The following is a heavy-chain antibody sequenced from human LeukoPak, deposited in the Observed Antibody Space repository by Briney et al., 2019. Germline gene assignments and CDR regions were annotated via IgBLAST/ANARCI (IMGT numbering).Heavy chain of an antibody. CDR3: ARGGAAAGMSDY. J-gene: IGHJ4*02. D-gene: IGHD6-13*01. Sequence: ASVKVSCKASGYTFTSYGINWVRQATGQGLEWMGWMNPNSGNTGYAQKFQGRVTITRNTSISTAYMELSSLRSEDTAVYYCARGGAAAGMSDYWGQGTLVTVSS. V-gene: IGHV1-8*03. CDR1: GYTFTSYG. CDR2: MNPNSGNT.